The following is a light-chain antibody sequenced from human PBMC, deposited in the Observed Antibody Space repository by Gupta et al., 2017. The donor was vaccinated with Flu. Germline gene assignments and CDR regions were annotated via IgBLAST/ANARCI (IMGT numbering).Light chain of an antibody. V-gene: IGKV1-39*01. Sequence: DIQMTQFPSSLSASVGDTVTITCRASQGTSVYLNWYQQKPGKAPKLLIYAASILQSGVPTRFSGSGYETGFTLTINRLQPEDFATYYCQQSVFVPRTFGQGTRVEIK. CDR3: QQSVFVPRT. CDR2: AAS. J-gene: IGKJ1*01. CDR1: QGTSVY.